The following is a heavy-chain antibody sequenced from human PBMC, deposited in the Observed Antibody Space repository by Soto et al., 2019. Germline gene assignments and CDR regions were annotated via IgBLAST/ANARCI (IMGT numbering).Heavy chain of an antibody. D-gene: IGHD2-2*01. CDR3: ARDLTIVPATHPRLENYGMDV. V-gene: IGHV1-18*01. J-gene: IGHJ6*02. CDR1: GYSFTSYG. CDR2: ISPYNGHT. Sequence: QVQLVQSAAEVKKPGASVKVSCKASGYSFTSYGISWVRRAPGQGLEWMGWISPYNGHTQFAQRFQGRVTMTTDTSTKTAYMELRNLRSDDTAHYYCARDLTIVPATHPRLENYGMDVSGQGTTVIVSS.